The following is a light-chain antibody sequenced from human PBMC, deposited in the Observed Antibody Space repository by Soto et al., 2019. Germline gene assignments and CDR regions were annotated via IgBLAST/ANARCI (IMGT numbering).Light chain of an antibody. Sequence: DLPMTQSPSSLSASIGDIITSTCRASQSISTYLNWYQQKPGKAPTLLIYGASTLQNGVPSRFSGSGSATDYTLTISGLQPEDFATYYCQQSCITPPLTFGGGTKVEMK. J-gene: IGKJ4*01. V-gene: IGKV1-39*01. CDR1: QSISTY. CDR2: GAS. CDR3: QQSCITPPLT.